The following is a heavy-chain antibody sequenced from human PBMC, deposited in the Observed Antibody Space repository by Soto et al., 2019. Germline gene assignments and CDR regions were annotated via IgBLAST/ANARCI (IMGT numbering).Heavy chain of an antibody. Sequence: AASVKVSCKASGYTFTSYDINWVRQATGQGLEWMGWMNPNSGNTGYAQKFQGRVTITADESTSTAYMELSSLRSEDTAVYYCARHDCISSSCYYYYYYGMDVWGQGTTVTVSS. CDR1: GYTFTSYD. V-gene: IGHV1-8*01. CDR3: ARHDCISSSCYYYYYYGMDV. D-gene: IGHD2-2*01. J-gene: IGHJ6*02. CDR2: MNPNSGNT.